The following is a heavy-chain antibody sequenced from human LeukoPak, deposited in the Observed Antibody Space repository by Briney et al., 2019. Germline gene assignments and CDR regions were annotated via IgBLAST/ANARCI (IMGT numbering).Heavy chain of an antibody. CDR1: GFTFDDYG. V-gene: IGHV3-20*01. Sequence: GGSLRLSCAASGFTFDDYGMSWVRQAPGKGLEWVSGINWNGGSTGYADSVKGRFTISRDNAKNSLYLQMNSLRAEDTALYHCARAPPYDFWSGQMDVWGKGTTVTVSS. CDR3: ARAPPYDFWSGQMDV. J-gene: IGHJ6*04. D-gene: IGHD3-3*01. CDR2: INWNGGST.